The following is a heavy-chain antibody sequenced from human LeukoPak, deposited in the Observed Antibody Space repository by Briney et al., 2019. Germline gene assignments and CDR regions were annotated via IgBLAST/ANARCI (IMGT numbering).Heavy chain of an antibody. J-gene: IGHJ4*02. CDR2: IYYSGST. CDR1: GGSVSSVSYY. CDR3: AQYSGWSYYFDY. D-gene: IGHD6-19*01. Sequence: SETLSLTCTVSGGSVSSVSYYWNWIRQPPGKGLEWIGYIYYSGSTNYNPSLKSRVTISVDTSKNQFSLKLSSVTAADTAVYYCAQYSGWSYYFDYWGQGTLVTVSS. V-gene: IGHV4-61*01.